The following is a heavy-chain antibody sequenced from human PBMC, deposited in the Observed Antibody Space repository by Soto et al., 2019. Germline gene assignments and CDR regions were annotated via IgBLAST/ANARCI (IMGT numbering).Heavy chain of an antibody. CDR1: GFTFSDYY. Sequence: QGQLVESGGGLVKPGGSLRLSCAASGFTFSDYYMSWIRQAPGKGLECVSYISHTGSTIYYAESVKGRFTISRDNAKNSLYLQMNSLRDEDRAVYYCLRGKDYAWLWGQGTTVTVSS. CDR2: ISHTGSTI. CDR3: LRGKDYAWL. J-gene: IGHJ6*02. D-gene: IGHD2-2*01. V-gene: IGHV3-11*01.